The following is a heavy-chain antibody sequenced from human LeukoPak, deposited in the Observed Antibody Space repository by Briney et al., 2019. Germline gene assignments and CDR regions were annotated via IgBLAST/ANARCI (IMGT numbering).Heavy chain of an antibody. CDR2: INHSGST. CDR1: GGSFSGYY. J-gene: IGHJ4*02. D-gene: IGHD3-3*01. Sequence: SETLSLTCAVYGGSFSGYYWSWIRQLPGKGLEWIGEINHSGSTNYNPSLKSRVTISVDTSKNQFSLKLSSVTAADTAVYYCARGRGYYDFWSGSLGYFDYWGQGTLVTVSS. V-gene: IGHV4-34*01. CDR3: ARGRGYYDFWSGSLGYFDY.